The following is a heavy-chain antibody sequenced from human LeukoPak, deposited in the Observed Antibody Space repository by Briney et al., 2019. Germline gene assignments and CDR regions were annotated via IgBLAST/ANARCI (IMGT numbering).Heavy chain of an antibody. CDR3: ARSTQSGYDSDY. V-gene: IGHV3-21*01. J-gene: IGHJ4*02. CDR2: ISSSSSYI. CDR1: GFTFSSYS. D-gene: IGHD5-12*01. Sequence: GGSLRLSCAASGFTFSSYSVNWVRQAPGKGLEWVSSISSSSSYIYYADSVKGRFTISRDNAKNSLYLQMNSPRAEDTAVYYCARSTQSGYDSDYWGQGTLVTVSS.